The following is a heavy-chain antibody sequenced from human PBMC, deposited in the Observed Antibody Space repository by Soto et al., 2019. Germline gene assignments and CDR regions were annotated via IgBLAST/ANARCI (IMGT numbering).Heavy chain of an antibody. CDR3: ATSLPYYYYYMDV. CDR1: GYTLTELS. J-gene: IGHJ6*03. V-gene: IGHV1-24*01. CDR2: FDPEDGET. Sequence: ASVKVSCKVSGYTLTELSMHWVRQAPGKGLEWMGGFDPEDGETIYAQKFQGRVTMTEDTSTDTAYMELSSLRSEDTAVEYCATSLPYYYYYMDVWGKGTTVTVSS.